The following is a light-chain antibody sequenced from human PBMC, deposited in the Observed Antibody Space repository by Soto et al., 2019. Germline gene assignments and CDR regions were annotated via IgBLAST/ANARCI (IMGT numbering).Light chain of an antibody. CDR3: CTHLGSSTSWV. J-gene: IGLJ3*02. CDR2: EGS. CDR1: SNDVGSHDL. V-gene: IGLV2-23*01. Sequence: QSALTQPASVSGSPGQSITISCTGTSNDVGSHDLVSWYQQHAGKVPKLMIYEGSKRLSGVSNRFSGSKLGNTASLTISGLQAEDEADYYCCTHLGSSTSWVFGGGTKLTLL.